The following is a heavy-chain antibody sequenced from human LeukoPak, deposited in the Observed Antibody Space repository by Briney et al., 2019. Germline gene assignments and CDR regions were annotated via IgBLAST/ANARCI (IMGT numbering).Heavy chain of an antibody. V-gene: IGHV1-8*01. CDR3: ARVGGSYGGHYFDY. CDR2: MNPNSGNT. Sequence: ASVKVSCKASGYTFTSYDINWVRQATGQGLEWMGWMNPNSGNTGYAQKFQGRVTMTRNTSISTAYMELRSLRSDDTAVYYCARVGGSYGGHYFDYWGQGTLVTVSS. CDR1: GYTFTSYD. J-gene: IGHJ4*02. D-gene: IGHD1-26*01.